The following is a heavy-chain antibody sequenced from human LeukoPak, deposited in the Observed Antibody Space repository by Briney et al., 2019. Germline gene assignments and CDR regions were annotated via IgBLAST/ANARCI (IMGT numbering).Heavy chain of an antibody. CDR1: GGSISSSSYY. CDR2: IYYSGST. CDR3: ARDDSGPEYSNGWFVQY. J-gene: IGHJ4*02. V-gene: IGHV4-39*07. D-gene: IGHD6-19*01. Sequence: SETLSLTCTVSGGSISSSSYYWGWIRQPPGKGLEWIGSIYYSGSTYYNPSLKSRVTISVDTSKNQFSLKLSSVTAADTAVFYCARDDSGPEYSNGWFVQYWGQGILVIVSS.